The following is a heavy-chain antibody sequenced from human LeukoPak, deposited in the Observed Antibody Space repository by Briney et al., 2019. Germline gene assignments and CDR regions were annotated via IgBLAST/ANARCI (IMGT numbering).Heavy chain of an antibody. CDR3: ARVSSSWPYYYYYYMDV. CDR1: GFTFSSYA. D-gene: IGHD6-13*01. V-gene: IGHV3-23*01. J-gene: IGHJ6*03. Sequence: QTGGSLRLSCAASGFTFSSYAMRWVRQAPGKGLEWVSSVSGSGGSTYYADSVKGRFTISRDNSKNTLYLQMNSLRAEDTAVYYCARVSSSWPYYYYYYMDVWGKGTTVTVSS. CDR2: VSGSGGST.